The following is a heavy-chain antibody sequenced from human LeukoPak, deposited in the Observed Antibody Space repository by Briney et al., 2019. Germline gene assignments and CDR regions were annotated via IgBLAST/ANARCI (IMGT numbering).Heavy chain of an antibody. CDR2: IKEDGNKK. J-gene: IGHJ4*02. CDR1: GFTFSRNW. CDR3: ARNENSGWGYFDY. D-gene: IGHD5-12*01. Sequence: PGGSLRLSCAASGFTFSRNWMTWVRQAPGKGLEWVANIKEDGNKKNYVDSVKGRFTISRDNSKDTLYLQMNSLRAEDTAVYYCARNENSGWGYFDYWGQGTLVTVSS. V-gene: IGHV3-7*03.